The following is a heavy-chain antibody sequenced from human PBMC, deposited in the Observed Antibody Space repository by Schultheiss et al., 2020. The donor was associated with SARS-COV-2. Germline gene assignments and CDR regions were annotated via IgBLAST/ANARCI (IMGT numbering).Heavy chain of an antibody. CDR3: ARPTGAARNYYFDY. V-gene: IGHV4-39*01. J-gene: IGHJ4*02. CDR2: IYYSGST. Sequence: SETLSLTCAVSGDSISSGAYYWSWIRQHPGKGLEWIGSIYYSGSTYYNPSLKSRVTISVDTSKNQFSLKLSSVTAADTAVYYCARPTGAARNYYFDYWGQGTLVTVSS. D-gene: IGHD1-14*01. CDR1: GDSISSGAYY.